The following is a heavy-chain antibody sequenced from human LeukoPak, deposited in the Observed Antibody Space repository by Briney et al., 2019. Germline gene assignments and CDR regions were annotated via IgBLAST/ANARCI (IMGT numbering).Heavy chain of an antibody. Sequence: SETLSLTCTVSGGSISSYYWSWIRQPAGKGLEWIGRIYTSGSTNYNPSLKSRVTMSVDTSKNQFSLKLSSVTAADTAVYYCARVGWTYYDILTGYLTWYYFDYWGQGTLVTVSS. J-gene: IGHJ4*02. CDR1: GGSISSYY. CDR2: IYTSGST. D-gene: IGHD3-9*01. CDR3: ARVGWTYYDILTGYLTWYYFDY. V-gene: IGHV4-4*07.